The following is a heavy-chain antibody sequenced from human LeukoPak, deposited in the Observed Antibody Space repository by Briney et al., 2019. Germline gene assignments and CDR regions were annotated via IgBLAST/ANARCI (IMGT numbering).Heavy chain of an antibody. V-gene: IGHV4-4*07. CDR3: ARGLRWDSGNDWGPEH. D-gene: IGHD5-12*01. CDR1: GDSFNGYY. CDR2: LFTGGNA. Sequence: SETLSLTCSVSGDSFNGYYWIWIRQTAGKGLEWIGRLFTGGNAECNPSIKSRVTMSVETSKSQFSLKLTSVTAADTAIYYCARGLRWDSGNDWGPEHWGQGVLVTVSS. J-gene: IGHJ4*02.